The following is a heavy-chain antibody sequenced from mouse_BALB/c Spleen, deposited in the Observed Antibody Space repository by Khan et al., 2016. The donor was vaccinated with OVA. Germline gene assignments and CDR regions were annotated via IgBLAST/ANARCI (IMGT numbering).Heavy chain of an antibody. D-gene: IGHD2-10*01. CDR1: GYTFTNYG. V-gene: IGHV9-3-1*01. CDR2: INTYTGEP. CDR3: ARTPYFSYVMGY. Sequence: QIQLVQSGPELKKPGETVKISCKASGYTFTNYGMNWVKQAPGRGLKWMGWINTYTGEPTYADDFKGRFVFSLETSASTAYLQINNLKKEDTATYFCARTPYFSYVMGYWGQGTTLTVSS. J-gene: IGHJ4*01.